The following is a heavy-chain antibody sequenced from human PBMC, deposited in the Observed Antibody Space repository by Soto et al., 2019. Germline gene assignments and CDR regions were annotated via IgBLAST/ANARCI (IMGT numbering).Heavy chain of an antibody. D-gene: IGHD1-1*01. CDR2: IDYSGTS. J-gene: IGHJ3*01. V-gene: IGHV4-34*01. Sequence: QVQLQQWGAGLLKPSETLSLTCAVYGGSFTTYYWSWIRQSPGKGLEWIGEIDYSGTSNYNPSLKNRITISVDKSKNQFSLKLTSMTAAVTAVYYCASVRTRFSRNAFDVWGQGTMVTVSS. CDR1: GGSFTTYY. CDR3: ASVRTRFSRNAFDV.